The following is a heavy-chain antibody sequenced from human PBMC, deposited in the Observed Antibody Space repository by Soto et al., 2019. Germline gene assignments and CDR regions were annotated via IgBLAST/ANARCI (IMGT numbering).Heavy chain of an antibody. J-gene: IGHJ6*02. D-gene: IGHD2-8*01. CDR3: ARVAPYCTSGVCYTGGYYGMDV. V-gene: IGHV3-48*03. CDR2: ISSSGSTI. CDR1: GFTFSSYE. Sequence: LRLSCAASGFTFSSYEMNWVRQAPGKGLEWVSYISSSGSTIYYADSVKGRFTISRDNAKNSLYLQMNSLRAEDTAVYYCARVAPYCTSGVCYTGGYYGMDVWGQGTTVTVSS.